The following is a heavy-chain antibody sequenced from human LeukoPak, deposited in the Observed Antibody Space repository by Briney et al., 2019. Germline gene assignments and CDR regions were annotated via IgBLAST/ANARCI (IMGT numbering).Heavy chain of an antibody. J-gene: IGHJ6*02. D-gene: IGHD3-3*01. Sequence: ASEKVSCKASGYTATSYGICWVRQAAGQWLEWMGWISAYNGNANYAQKLQGRVTMTTDTSTSTAYMELRSLRSDDTAVYYCARDSAVFGVVIINYYYYGMDVWGQGTRSPSP. CDR2: ISAYNGNA. V-gene: IGHV1-18*01. CDR3: ARDSAVFGVVIINYYYYGMDV. CDR1: GYTATSYG.